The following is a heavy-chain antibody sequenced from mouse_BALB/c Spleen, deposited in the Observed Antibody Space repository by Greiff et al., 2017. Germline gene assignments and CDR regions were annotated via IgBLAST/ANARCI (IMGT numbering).Heavy chain of an antibody. V-gene: IGHV1-15*01. CDR1: GYTFTDYE. D-gene: IGHD1-2*01. CDR3: TRSSRLGYFDY. CDR2: IDPETGGT. Sequence: LQESGAELVRPGASVTLSCKASGYTFTDYEMHWVKQTPVHGLEWIGAIDPETGGTAYNQKFKGKATLTADKSSSTAYMELRSLTSEDSAVYYCTRSSRLGYFDYWGQGTTLTVSS. J-gene: IGHJ2*01.